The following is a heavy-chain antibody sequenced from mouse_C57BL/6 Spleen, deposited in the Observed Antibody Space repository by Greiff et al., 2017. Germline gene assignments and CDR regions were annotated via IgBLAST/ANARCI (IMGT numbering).Heavy chain of an antibody. CDR3: ARGTVVFDY. CDR1: GYTFTSYT. Sequence: QVQLKESGAELARPGASVKMSCKASGYTFTSYTMHWVKQRPGQGLEWIGYINPSSGYTKYNQKFKDKATLTADKSSSTAYMQLSSLTSEDSAVYYCARGTVVFDYWGQGTTLTVSS. D-gene: IGHD1-1*01. J-gene: IGHJ2*01. CDR2: INPSSGYT. V-gene: IGHV1-4*01.